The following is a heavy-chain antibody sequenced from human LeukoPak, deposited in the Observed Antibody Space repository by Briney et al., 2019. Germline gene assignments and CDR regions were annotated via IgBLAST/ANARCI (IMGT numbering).Heavy chain of an antibody. Sequence: GGSLRLSCAASGFTFSSYWMSWVRQAPGKGLEWVANIKQDGSEKYYVDSVKGRFTISRDNAKNSLYLQMNSLRAEDTAVYYCARHGSGSYYYYYYYMDVWGKGTTVTVSS. CDR3: ARHGSGSYYYYYYYMDV. D-gene: IGHD3-10*01. J-gene: IGHJ6*03. CDR1: GFTFSSYW. V-gene: IGHV3-7*03. CDR2: IKQDGSEK.